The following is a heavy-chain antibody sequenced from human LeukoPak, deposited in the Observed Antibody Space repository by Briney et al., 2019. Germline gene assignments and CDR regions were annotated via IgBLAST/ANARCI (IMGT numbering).Heavy chain of an antibody. Sequence: GGSLRLSCAASGFTFSSYAMSWVRQAPGKGLEWVSAISGSGGSTYYADSVKGRFTISRDNSNNTLYLQMNSLRAEDTAVYYCAKDDSSGYYYGNWFDPWGQGTLVTVSS. CDR2: ISGSGGST. V-gene: IGHV3-23*01. D-gene: IGHD3-22*01. J-gene: IGHJ5*02. CDR1: GFTFSSYA. CDR3: AKDDSSGYYYGNWFDP.